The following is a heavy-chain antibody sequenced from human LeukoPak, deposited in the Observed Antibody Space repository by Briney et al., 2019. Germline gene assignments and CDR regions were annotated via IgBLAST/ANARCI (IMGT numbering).Heavy chain of an antibody. D-gene: IGHD2-15*01. Sequence: PSETLSLTCAVYGGSFSGYYWSWIRQPPEKGLEWIGEITHSGSTNYNPSLKSRVTMSVDTSKNQFSLKLSSVTAADTAVYYCARDTSLDGYCSGGSCLNYYYYMDVWGKGTTVTVSS. CDR2: ITHSGST. CDR3: ARDTSLDGYCSGGSCLNYYYYMDV. V-gene: IGHV4-34*01. J-gene: IGHJ6*03. CDR1: GGSFSGYY.